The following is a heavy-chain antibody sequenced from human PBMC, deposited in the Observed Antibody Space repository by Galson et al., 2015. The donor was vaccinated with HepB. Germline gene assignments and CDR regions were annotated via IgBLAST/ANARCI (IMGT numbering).Heavy chain of an antibody. CDR1: GFTFSSYW. CDR2: VKQDGSEK. Sequence: SLRLSCAASGFTFSSYWMSWVRQAPGKGLEWVANVKQDGSEKYYVDSVKGRFTISRDNAKNSLYLQMNSLRAEDTAVYYCARVAGRGSSSWYVYWGQGTLVTVSS. V-gene: IGHV3-7*03. CDR3: ARVAGRGSSSWYVY. D-gene: IGHD6-13*01. J-gene: IGHJ4*02.